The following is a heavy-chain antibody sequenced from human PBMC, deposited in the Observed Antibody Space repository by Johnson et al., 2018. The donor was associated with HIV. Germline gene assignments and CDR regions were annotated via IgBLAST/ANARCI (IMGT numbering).Heavy chain of an antibody. CDR1: GFTFSDYY. Sequence: VQLVESGGGVVQPGRSLRLSCAASGFTFSDYYMTWIRQAPGKGLEWISYISWRGRTIYSSASVKGRFNISRDKAKNSLYLQMNSLRAEDTAVYYCARDRPDIVVVPGAIDAFDIWGQGTMVTVSS. CDR3: ARDRPDIVVVPGAIDAFDI. CDR2: ISWRGRTI. J-gene: IGHJ3*02. V-gene: IGHV3-11*04. D-gene: IGHD2-2*01.